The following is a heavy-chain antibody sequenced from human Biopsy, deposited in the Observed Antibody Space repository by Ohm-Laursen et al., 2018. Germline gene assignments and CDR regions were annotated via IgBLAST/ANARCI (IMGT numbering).Heavy chain of an antibody. CDR2: IWYDGSNK. V-gene: IGHV3-33*01. Sequence: SLRLSCAASGFTFSNYGMHWVRQAPGQGLEWLAVIWYDGSNKYYGDSVQGRFTISRDNSKNTVYLQMNSLRAEDTAIYYCARDSTINTVTTADYGGQGTLVTVSS. CDR1: GFTFSNYG. CDR3: ARDSTINTVTTADY. D-gene: IGHD4-11*01. J-gene: IGHJ4*02.